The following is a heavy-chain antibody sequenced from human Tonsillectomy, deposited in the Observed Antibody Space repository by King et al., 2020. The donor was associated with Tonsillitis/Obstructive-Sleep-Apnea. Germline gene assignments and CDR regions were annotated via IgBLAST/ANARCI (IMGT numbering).Heavy chain of an antibody. CDR3: AKPREVVVAASYGH. Sequence: VQLVESGGGVVQPGRSLRLSCAASGFTFSSYGMHWVRQAPGKGLEWVAVISYDGSNKYYADSVKGRFTISRDNSKNTLYLQMNSLRAEDTAVYYCAKPREVVVAASYGHWGQGTLVTVSS. D-gene: IGHD2-15*01. CDR2: ISYDGSNK. V-gene: IGHV3-30*18. J-gene: IGHJ4*02. CDR1: GFTFSSYG.